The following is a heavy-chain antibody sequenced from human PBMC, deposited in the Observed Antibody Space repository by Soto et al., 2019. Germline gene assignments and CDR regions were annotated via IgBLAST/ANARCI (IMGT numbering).Heavy chain of an antibody. J-gene: IGHJ4*02. CDR2: IWFDGSNK. CDR1: GVTFNRCG. CDR3: ARDPYYGAIDY. V-gene: IGHV3-33*01. D-gene: IGHD3-10*01. Sequence: PGGSLRLSCVASGVTFNRCGFHWVRQAPGKGLEWVAVIWFDGSNKYYADSVKGRFTISRDDSKSTLYLQMNSLRAEDTAVYYCARDPYYGAIDYWGLGTLVTVSS.